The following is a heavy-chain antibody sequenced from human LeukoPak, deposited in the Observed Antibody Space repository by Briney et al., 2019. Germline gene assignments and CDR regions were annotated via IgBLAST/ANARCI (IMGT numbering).Heavy chain of an antibody. V-gene: IGHV3-21*01. CDR2: ISSSSSYI. CDR3: ARDLAYSSRTFDY. CDR1: GFTFSSYS. J-gene: IGHJ4*02. Sequence: GGSLRLSCAASGFTFSSYSMNWVRQAPGKGLEWVSSISSSSSYIYYADSVEGRFTISRDNAKNSLYLQMNSLRAGDTAVYYCARDLAYSSRTFDYWGQGTLVTVSS. D-gene: IGHD6-13*01.